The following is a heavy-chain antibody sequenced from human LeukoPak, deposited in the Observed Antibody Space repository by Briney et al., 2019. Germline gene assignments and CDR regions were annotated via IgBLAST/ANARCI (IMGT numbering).Heavy chain of an antibody. D-gene: IGHD2/OR15-2a*01. CDR3: ARDSRYNEYYYYGMDV. Sequence: SETLSLTCTVSGGSISSYYWSWVRQPPGKGLEWIGYIYYSGSTNYNPSLKSRVTISVDTSKNQFSLNLSSVTAADTAVYYCARDSRYNEYYYYGMDVWGQGTTVTVS. J-gene: IGHJ6*02. CDR1: GGSISSYY. CDR2: IYYSGST. V-gene: IGHV4-59*12.